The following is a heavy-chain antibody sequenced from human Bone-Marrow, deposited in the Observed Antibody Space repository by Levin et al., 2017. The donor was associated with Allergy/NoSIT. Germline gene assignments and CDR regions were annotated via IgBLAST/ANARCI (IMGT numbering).Heavy chain of an antibody. J-gene: IGHJ4*01. Sequence: GGSLRLSCAASGFTFSNFDMTWVRQAPGKGLEWVSCVSAGGGTTYYADSVKGRFTISRDNSKNTLYLQMNSLRAEDAALYNCGRGGRGPDYWGQGTLVTVSS. CDR2: VSAGGGTT. D-gene: IGHD3-16*01. CDR1: GFTFSNFD. CDR3: GRGGRGPDY. V-gene: IGHV3-23*01.